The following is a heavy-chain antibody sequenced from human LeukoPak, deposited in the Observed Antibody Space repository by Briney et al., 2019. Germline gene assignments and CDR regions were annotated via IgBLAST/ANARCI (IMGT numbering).Heavy chain of an antibody. CDR1: GGSFSVYF. CDR3: VRGRELVRGVTTYNMDV. D-gene: IGHD3-10*01. CDR2: INHSGST. J-gene: IGHJ6*02. V-gene: IGHV4-34*01. Sequence: SETLSLTCAVYGGSFSVYFWSWVRQPPGKGLEWIGEINHSGSTNYNPSLKSRATISVDTSKKQFSLRLSSVTAADTAVYYCVRGRELVRGVTTYNMDVWGQGTTVTVSS.